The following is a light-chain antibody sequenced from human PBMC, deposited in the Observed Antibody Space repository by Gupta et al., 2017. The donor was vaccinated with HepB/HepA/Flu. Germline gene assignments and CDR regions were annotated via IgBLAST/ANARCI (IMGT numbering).Light chain of an antibody. CDR2: AAS. V-gene: IGKV1-17*01. Sequence: GDRVTITCRASQGIRNDLGWYQQKPGKAPKRLIYAASSLQSGVPSRFSGSESGTEFTLTISSLHPEDFATYYCRRNNSYPLTFGGGTKVEIK. J-gene: IGKJ4*01. CDR1: QGIRND. CDR3: RRNNSYPLT.